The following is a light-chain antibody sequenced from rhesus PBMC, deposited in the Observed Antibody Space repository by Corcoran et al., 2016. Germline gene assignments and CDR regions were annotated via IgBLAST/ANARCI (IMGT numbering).Light chain of an antibody. CDR1: DNVPQF. CDR2: SAS. CDR3: QHGYGAPVT. J-gene: IGKJ3*01. V-gene: IGKV1-74*01. Sequence: DIQMTQSPASLSASVGDRVTIACRASDNVPQFVTCRQQKPGKAPKLLIYSASRLHGGVPSRFSGSGSGTDFTLAISSLQPEYYATYYCQHGYGAPVTFGAGTKLDIK.